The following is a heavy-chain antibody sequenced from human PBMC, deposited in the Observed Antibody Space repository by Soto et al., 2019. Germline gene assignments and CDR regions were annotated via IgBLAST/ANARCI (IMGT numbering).Heavy chain of an antibody. D-gene: IGHD3-10*01. Sequence: SETLSLTCAVSCVSLTSGNWWTWVRQSPQRGLEYIGEVFHDGTANYYPSFERRVAMSVDTSRNQFSLKLTSVTAADTAVYFCARLVYDTRLNYMYFDFWGPGTLVTVSS. CDR1: CVSLTSGNW. J-gene: IGHJ4*02. CDR2: VFHDGTA. V-gene: IGHV4-4*02. CDR3: ARLVYDTRLNYMYFDF.